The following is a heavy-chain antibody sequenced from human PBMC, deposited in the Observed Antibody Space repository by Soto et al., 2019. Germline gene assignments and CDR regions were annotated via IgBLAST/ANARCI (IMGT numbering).Heavy chain of an antibody. CDR2: INHNSGGT. CDR3: ARARAYYYDSSGSDFDY. CDR1: GYTFTGYY. V-gene: IGHV1-2*04. Sequence: ASVQVSCEASGYTFTGYYMHCVRQATEQGIEWMGWINHNSGGTNYAQKFQGWVTMTRDTSISTAYMELSRLRSDDTAVYYCARARAYYYDSSGSDFDYWGQGTLVTVSS. D-gene: IGHD3-22*01. J-gene: IGHJ4*02.